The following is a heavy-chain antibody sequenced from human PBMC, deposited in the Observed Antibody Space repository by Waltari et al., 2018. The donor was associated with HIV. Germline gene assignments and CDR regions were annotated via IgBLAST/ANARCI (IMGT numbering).Heavy chain of an antibody. CDR2: IVVGSGNA. D-gene: IGHD4-4*01. CDR3: AAPSDPTVTRGIFDY. CDR1: GLTFTSSA. Sequence: QMQLVQSGPEVKKPGTSVKVSCKASGLTFTSSAVQWVRQARGQRLEWIGWIVVGSGNATYSQKFQERVTFTRDMSTSTAYMELSSLRSEYTAVYYCAAPSDPTVTRGIFDYWGQGTLVTVSS. V-gene: IGHV1-58*01. J-gene: IGHJ4*02.